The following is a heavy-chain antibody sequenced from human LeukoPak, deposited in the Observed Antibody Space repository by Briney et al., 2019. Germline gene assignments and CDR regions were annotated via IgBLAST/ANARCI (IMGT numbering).Heavy chain of an antibody. Sequence: ETLSLTCAVYGGSFSGYYWSWIRQPPGKGLEWIGEINHSGSTNYNPSLKSRVTISVDTSKNQFSLKLSSVTAADTAVYYCARAYTPFYCSGGSCSAYYFDYWGQGTLVTVSS. CDR2: INHSGST. J-gene: IGHJ4*02. CDR3: ARAYTPFYCSGGSCSAYYFDY. D-gene: IGHD2-15*01. CDR1: GGSFSGYY. V-gene: IGHV4-34*01.